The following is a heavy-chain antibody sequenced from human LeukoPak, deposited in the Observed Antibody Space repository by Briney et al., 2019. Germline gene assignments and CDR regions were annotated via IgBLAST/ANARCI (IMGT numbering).Heavy chain of an antibody. Sequence: GGSLRLSCAASGFTFSSYWMHWVRQAPGKGLVWVSRINSDGSSTSYADSVKGRFTISRDNSKNTLYLQMNSLRAEDTAVYYCASTYSSSWYNWFVPWGQGTLVTVSS. V-gene: IGHV3-74*01. CDR3: ASTYSSSWYNWFVP. D-gene: IGHD6-13*01. CDR1: GFTFSSYW. J-gene: IGHJ5*02. CDR2: INSDGSST.